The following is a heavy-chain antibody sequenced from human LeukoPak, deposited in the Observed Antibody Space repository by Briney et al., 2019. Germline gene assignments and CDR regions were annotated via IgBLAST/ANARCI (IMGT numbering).Heavy chain of an antibody. V-gene: IGHV3-23*01. J-gene: IGHJ4*02. CDR2: ISGSGGST. CDR1: GFTFSSYA. CDR3: AKDPDTGSPMYGNYFDY. D-gene: IGHD4-17*01. Sequence: GGSLRLSCAASGFTFSSYAMSWVRQAPGKGLEWVSAISGSGGSTYYADSVKGRFTISRDDSKNTLYLQMNSLRAEDTAVYYCAKDPDTGSPMYGNYFDYWGQGTLVTVSS.